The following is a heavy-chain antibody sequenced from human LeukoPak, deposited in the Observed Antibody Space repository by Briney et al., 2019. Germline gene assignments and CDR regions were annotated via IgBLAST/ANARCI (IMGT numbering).Heavy chain of an antibody. CDR1: GFTFSSYA. V-gene: IGHV3-30-3*01. CDR2: ISYDGSNK. CDR3: ARDVTMVRGVMSDHFDY. J-gene: IGHJ4*02. D-gene: IGHD3-10*01. Sequence: GGSLRLSCAASGFTFSSYAMHWVRQAPGKGLEWVAVISYDGSNKYYADSVKGRFTISRDNSKNTLYLQMNSLRAEDTAVYYCARDVTMVRGVMSDHFDYWGQGTLVTVSS.